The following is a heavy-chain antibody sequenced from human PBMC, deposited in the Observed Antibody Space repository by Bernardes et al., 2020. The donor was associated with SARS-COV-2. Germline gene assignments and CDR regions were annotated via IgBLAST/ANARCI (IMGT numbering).Heavy chain of an antibody. CDR2: MNPNSGNT. V-gene: IGHV1-8*01. CDR3: ARGRRDIVLVPAALKYHFDL. J-gene: IGHJ4*02. D-gene: IGHD2-2*01. Sequence: ASVKVSCKATGYTFSTFDISWVRQAAGQGLEWVGWMNPNSGNTHYAQKFQGRVTMTTDTSTGTAYMELSGLRSDDTAVYYCARGRRDIVLVPAALKYHFDLWGQGTLVTVSS. CDR1: GYTFSTFD.